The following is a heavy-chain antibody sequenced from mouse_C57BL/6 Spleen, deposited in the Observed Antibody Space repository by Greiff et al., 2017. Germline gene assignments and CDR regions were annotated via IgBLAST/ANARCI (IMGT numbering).Heavy chain of an antibody. CDR1: GYSFTSYY. J-gene: IGHJ1*03. D-gene: IGHD2-3*01. CDR2: IYPGSGNT. CDR3: ARWLLGYFDV. V-gene: IGHV1-66*01. Sequence: QVQLQQSGPELVKPGASVKISCKASGYSFTSYYIHWVKQRPGQGLEWIGWIYPGSGNTKYNEKFKGKATLTADTSSSTAYMQLSSLTSEDSAVYYCARWLLGYFDVWGTGTTVTVSS.